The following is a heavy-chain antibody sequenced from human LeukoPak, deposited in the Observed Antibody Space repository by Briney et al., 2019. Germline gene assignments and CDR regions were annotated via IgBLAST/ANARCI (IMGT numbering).Heavy chain of an antibody. J-gene: IGHJ4*02. CDR3: ARGRSSGYYTEFDY. V-gene: IGHV4-38-2*02. Sequence: SETLSLTCTVSGYAISSGFYWGWIRQPPGKGLEWIGSIYYSGSTYYNPSLKSRVTISVDMSKNQFSLKLSSVTAADTAVYYCARGRSSGYYTEFDYWGQGTLVTVSS. CDR2: IYYSGST. D-gene: IGHD3-22*01. CDR1: GYAISSGFY.